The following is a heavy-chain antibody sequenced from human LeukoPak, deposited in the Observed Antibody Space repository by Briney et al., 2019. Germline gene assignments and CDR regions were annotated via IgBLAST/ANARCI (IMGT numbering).Heavy chain of an antibody. J-gene: IGHJ4*02. V-gene: IGHV3-53*01. CDR1: GFTVSGVY. CDR2: IYSDDST. CDR3: ASRHCSGGGCYFAGADPFDY. D-gene: IGHD2-15*01. Sequence: GGSLRLSCVASGFTVSGVYMSWVRQAPGQGLDWVSVIYSDDSTYYADSVKGRFTISRDTSKNTLYLQMNSLRAEDTAVYYCASRHCSGGGCYFAGADPFDYWGQGTLVTVSS.